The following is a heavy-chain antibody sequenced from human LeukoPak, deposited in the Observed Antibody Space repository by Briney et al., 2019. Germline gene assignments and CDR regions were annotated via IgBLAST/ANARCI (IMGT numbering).Heavy chain of an antibody. CDR2: INHSGST. V-gene: IGHV4-34*01. CDR1: GGSFSGYY. Sequence: PSETLSLTCAVYGGSFSGYYWSWIRQPPGKGLEWIGEINHSGSTNYNPSLKSRVTISADTSKNQFSLKLSSVTAADTAVYYCARGLGYSGYEYDYWGQGTLVTVSS. J-gene: IGHJ4*02. D-gene: IGHD5-12*01. CDR3: ARGLGYSGYEYDY.